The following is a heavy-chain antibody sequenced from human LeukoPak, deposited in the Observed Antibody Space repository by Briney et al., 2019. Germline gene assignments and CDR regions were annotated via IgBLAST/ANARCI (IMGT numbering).Heavy chain of an antibody. J-gene: IGHJ4*02. CDR3: ARADYDILTGYYSYFDY. V-gene: IGHV4-59*01. D-gene: IGHD3-9*01. CDR2: IYYSGST. CDR1: GGPISSYY. Sequence: SETLSLTCTVSGGPISSYYWSWIRQPPGKGLEWIGYIYYSGSTNYNPSLKSRVTISVDTSKNQFSLKLSSVTAADTAVYYCARADYDILTGYYSYFDYWGQGTLVTVSS.